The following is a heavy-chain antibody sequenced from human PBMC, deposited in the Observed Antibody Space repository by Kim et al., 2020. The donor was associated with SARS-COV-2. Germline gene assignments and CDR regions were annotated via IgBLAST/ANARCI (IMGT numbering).Heavy chain of an antibody. J-gene: IGHJ4*02. CDR1: GGSVSSGSYY. D-gene: IGHD6-19*01. CDR3: ARGLGLSGCSDY. V-gene: IGHV4-61*01. CDR2: IYYSGST. Sequence: SETLSLTCTVSGGSVSSGSYYWSWIRQPPGKGLEWIGYIYYSGSTNYNPSLKSRVTISVDTSKNQFSLKLSSVTAADTAVYYCARGLGLSGCSDYWGQGT.